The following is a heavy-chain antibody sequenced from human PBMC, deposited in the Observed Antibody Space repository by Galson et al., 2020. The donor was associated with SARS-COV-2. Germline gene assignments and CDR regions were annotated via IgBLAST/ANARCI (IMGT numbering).Heavy chain of an antibody. V-gene: IGHV3-21*01. J-gene: IGHJ4*02. D-gene: IGHD3-22*01. CDR3: ASLYYDTSGFYDGVFDY. Sequence: GESLKISCAASGFTFNIYTMNWVRQAPGKGLEWVSSISSSGTYIYYADSVKGRVTISRDNAKNSLFLQMNSLRAEDTAVYYCASLYYDTSGFYDGVFDYWGQGTLVTVSS. CDR2: ISSSGTYI. CDR1: GFTFNIYT.